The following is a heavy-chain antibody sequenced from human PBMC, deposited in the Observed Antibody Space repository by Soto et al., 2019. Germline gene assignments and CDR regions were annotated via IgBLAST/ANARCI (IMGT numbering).Heavy chain of an antibody. CDR2: ISSSSSTI. Sequence: PGGSLRLSCAASGFTFSNAWMSWVRQAPGKGLEWVSYISSSSSTIYYADSVKGRFTISRDNAKNSLYLQMNSLRDEDTAVYYCARDAGYSYGPFDYWGQGTLVTVSS. J-gene: IGHJ4*02. CDR1: GFTFSNAW. CDR3: ARDAGYSYGPFDY. D-gene: IGHD5-18*01. V-gene: IGHV3-48*02.